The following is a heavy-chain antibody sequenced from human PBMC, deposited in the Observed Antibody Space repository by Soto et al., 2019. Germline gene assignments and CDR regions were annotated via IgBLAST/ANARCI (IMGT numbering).Heavy chain of an antibody. CDR1: GDSVSSNSAA. Sequence: PSQTLSLTCAISGDSVSSNSAAWNWIRQFPSRGLEWLGRTYYRSKWYNDYAVSVKSRITINPDTSKNQFSLQLNSVTPEDTAVYYCARAFRVVVPAAPRNWFDPWGQGTLVTVSS. CDR2: TYYRSKWYN. D-gene: IGHD2-2*01. CDR3: ARAFRVVVPAAPRNWFDP. V-gene: IGHV6-1*01. J-gene: IGHJ5*02.